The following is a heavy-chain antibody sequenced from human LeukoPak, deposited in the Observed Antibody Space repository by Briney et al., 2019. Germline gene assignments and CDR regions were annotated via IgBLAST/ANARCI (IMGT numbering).Heavy chain of an antibody. CDR2: IKQDGSEK. D-gene: IGHD3-10*01. Sequence: RPGGSPRLSCAASGFTFSSYWMSWVRQAPGKGLEWVANIKQDGSEKYYVDSVKGRFTISRDNAKNSLYLQMNSLRAEDTAVYYCARDLRITMVRGVSFDYWGQGTLVTVSP. J-gene: IGHJ4*02. CDR3: ARDLRITMVRGVSFDY. CDR1: GFTFSSYW. V-gene: IGHV3-7*01.